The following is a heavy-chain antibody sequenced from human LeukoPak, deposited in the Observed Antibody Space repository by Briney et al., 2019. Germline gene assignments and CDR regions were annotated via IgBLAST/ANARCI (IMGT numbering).Heavy chain of an antibody. CDR3: ARDKEEGLLRFGESPFDY. Sequence: ASVKVSCKASGYTFTSYGISWVRQAPGQGLEWMGWISAYNGNTNYAQKLQGRVTMTTDTSTSTAYMELRSLRSDDTAVYYCARDKEEGLLRFGESPFDYWGQGTLVTVSS. J-gene: IGHJ4*02. CDR1: GYTFTSYG. D-gene: IGHD3-10*01. CDR2: ISAYNGNT. V-gene: IGHV1-18*01.